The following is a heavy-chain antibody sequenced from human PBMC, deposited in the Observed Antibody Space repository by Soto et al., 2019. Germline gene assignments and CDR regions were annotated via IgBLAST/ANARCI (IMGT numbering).Heavy chain of an antibody. V-gene: IGHV4-59*12. CDR3: ARAYCSGGSCWAWSNWFDP. D-gene: IGHD2-15*01. J-gene: IGHJ5*02. CDR2: IYYSGST. CDR1: GGSISSYY. Sequence: SESLSLTESGSGGSISSYYWRWLRQHPGKGLEWIGYIYYSGSTNYNPSLKSRITINPDTSKNQFSLQLNSVTPEDTAVYYCARAYCSGGSCWAWSNWFDPWGQGTLVTVSS.